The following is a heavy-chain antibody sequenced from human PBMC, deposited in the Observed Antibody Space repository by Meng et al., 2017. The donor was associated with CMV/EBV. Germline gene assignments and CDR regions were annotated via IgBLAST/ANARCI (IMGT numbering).Heavy chain of an antibody. J-gene: IGHJ3*02. CDR3: ARERGYYGPGAFDI. D-gene: IGHD3-10*01. CDR2: ISYDGSNK. Sequence: VQVVESGGGVVQPGRSLRLSCAASGFTFSSYAMHWVRQAPGKGLEWVAVISYDGSNKYYADSVKGRFTISRDNSKNTLYLQMNSLRAEDTAVYYCARERGYYGPGAFDIWGQGTMVTVSS. CDR1: GFTFSSYA. V-gene: IGHV3-30-3*01.